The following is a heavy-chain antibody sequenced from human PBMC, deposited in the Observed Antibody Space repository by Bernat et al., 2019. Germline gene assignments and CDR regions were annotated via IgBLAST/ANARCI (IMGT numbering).Heavy chain of an antibody. CDR3: ARGLDYGGDYYYYGLDV. CDR1: GFTFSSYA. CDR2: ISTSGSSI. V-gene: IGHV3-48*02. Sequence: EVQLVESGGGLVQPGGSLRLSCAASGFTFSSYAMSWVRQAPGKGLEWVSYISTSGSSIYYADSVKGRFTISRDNAKNSLYLQMNSLRDEDTAVYYCARGLDYGGDYYYYGLDVWGQGTTVTVSS. J-gene: IGHJ6*02. D-gene: IGHD4-23*01.